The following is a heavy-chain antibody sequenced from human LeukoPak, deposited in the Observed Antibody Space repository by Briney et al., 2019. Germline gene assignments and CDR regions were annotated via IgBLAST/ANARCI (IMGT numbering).Heavy chain of an antibody. Sequence: PSETLSLTCTVSGGSISSYYWSWIRQPPGKGLEWIGYIYYSGSTNYNPSLKSRVTISVDTSKNQFSLKLSSVTAADTAVYYCARQKWLRSDFDYWGQEPWSPSPQ. V-gene: IGHV4-59*08. CDR1: GGSISSYY. J-gene: IGHJ4*01. CDR3: ARQKWLRSDFDY. CDR2: IYYSGST. D-gene: IGHD5-12*01.